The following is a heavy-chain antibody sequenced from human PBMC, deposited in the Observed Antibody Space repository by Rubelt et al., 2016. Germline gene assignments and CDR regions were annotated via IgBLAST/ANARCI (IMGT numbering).Heavy chain of an antibody. CDR2: INAGNGNT. CDR3: AREQAGHDSFDY. J-gene: IGHJ4*02. Sequence: THWVRQAPGQRLEWMGWINAGNGNTKYSQKFQGRVTITRDTSASTAYMELSSVRSEDTAVYYCAREQAGHDSFDYWGQGTLVTVSS. D-gene: IGHD3-22*01. V-gene: IGHV1-3*01.